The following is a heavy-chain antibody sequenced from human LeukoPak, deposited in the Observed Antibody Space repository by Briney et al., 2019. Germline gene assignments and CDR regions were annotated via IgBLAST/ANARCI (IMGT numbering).Heavy chain of an antibody. V-gene: IGHV4-61*05. CDR1: GGSISSSSYY. CDR2: MSYSGST. J-gene: IGHJ4*02. Sequence: SETLSLTCTVSGGSISSSSYYWSWIRQPPGKGLEWIGSMSYSGSTNSNPSLKSRVTISVDTSKNQFSLKLSSVTAADTAVYYCARSGNSFDYWGQGTLVTVSS. CDR3: ARSGNSFDY. D-gene: IGHD3-10*01.